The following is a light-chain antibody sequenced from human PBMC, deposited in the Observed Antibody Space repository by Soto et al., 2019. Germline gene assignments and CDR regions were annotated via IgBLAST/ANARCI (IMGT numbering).Light chain of an antibody. CDR2: EIS. V-gene: IGLV2-14*01. CDR1: SSDVGRYNY. Sequence: QSALTQPASVSGSPGQSITISCTGTSSDVGRYNYVSWYQQYPGKAPKLMIYEISNRPSGVSIRFSGSKSGNTASLTISGLQAEDEADYYCTSYTSSNTCVFGGGTKVTV. CDR3: TSYTSSNTCV. J-gene: IGLJ1*01.